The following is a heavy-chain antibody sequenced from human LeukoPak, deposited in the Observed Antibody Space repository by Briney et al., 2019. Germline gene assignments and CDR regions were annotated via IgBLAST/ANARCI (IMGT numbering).Heavy chain of an antibody. CDR1: GGTFSSYA. CDR3: ARIMDYYDSSGTGYAFDI. V-gene: IGHV1-69*13. D-gene: IGHD3-22*01. Sequence: SVKVSCKASGGTFSSYAISWVRQAPGQGLEWMGGIIPIFGIANYAQKFQGRVTITADESTSTAYMELSSLRSEDTAVYYCARIMDYYDSSGTGYAFDIWGQGTMVTVSS. CDR2: IIPIFGIA. J-gene: IGHJ3*02.